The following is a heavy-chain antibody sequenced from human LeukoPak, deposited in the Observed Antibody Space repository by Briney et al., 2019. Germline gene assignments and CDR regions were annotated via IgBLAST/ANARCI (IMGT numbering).Heavy chain of an antibody. J-gene: IGHJ4*02. CDR3: ARGRDGSSAY. CDR2: ISSSSSYI. CDR1: VFTFSSYS. V-gene: IGHV3-21*01. Sequence: GGSLRLSCAASVFTFSSYSMNWVRQAPGKGLEWVSTISSSSSYIYYADSVKGRFTISRDNAKNSLYLQMNSLRAEDTAVYYCARGRDGSSAYWGQGTLVTVSS. D-gene: IGHD5-24*01.